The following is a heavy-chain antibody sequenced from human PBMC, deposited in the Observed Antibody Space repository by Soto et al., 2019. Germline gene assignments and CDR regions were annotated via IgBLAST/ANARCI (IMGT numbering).Heavy chain of an antibody. V-gene: IGHV5-51*01. CDR3: ARVIRYQLPDQAVYYYYYYYMDV. CDR1: GYSFTSYW. D-gene: IGHD2-2*01. Sequence: GESLKISCKGSGYSFTSYWIGWVRQMPGKGLEWMGIIYPGDSDTRYSPSFQGQVTISADKSISTAYLQWSSLKASDTAMYYCARVIRYQLPDQAVYYYYYYYMDVWGKGTTVTVSS. CDR2: IYPGDSDT. J-gene: IGHJ6*03.